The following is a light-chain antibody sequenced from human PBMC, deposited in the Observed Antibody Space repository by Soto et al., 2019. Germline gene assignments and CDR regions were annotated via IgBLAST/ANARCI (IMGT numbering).Light chain of an antibody. V-gene: IGLV2-11*01. CDR1: SSDVGGYNY. J-gene: IGLJ1*01. CDR2: DVS. Sequence: QSVLTRPRSVSGSPGQSVTISCTGTSSDVGGYNYVSWYQQHPGKAPKLMIYDVSKRPSGVPDRFSGSKSGNTASLTISGLQADDEADYYCNSYAGDIIRFVFGTGTKVTVL. CDR3: NSYAGDIIRFV.